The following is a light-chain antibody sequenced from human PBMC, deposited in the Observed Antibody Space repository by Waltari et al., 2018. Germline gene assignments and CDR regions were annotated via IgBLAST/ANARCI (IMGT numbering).Light chain of an antibody. Sequence: QSMVTQPPSVSAAPGQKVTISCSGSSSNIANNYLSWYHQLPGTAPNLPIFDNQQRPAEIHDRFSGSKSGTAATLDITGLQTGDEAIYYCASWDSSLKGVVFGGGTKLTVL. CDR1: SSNIANNY. CDR3: ASWDSSLKGVV. CDR2: DNQ. J-gene: IGLJ2*01. V-gene: IGLV1-51*01.